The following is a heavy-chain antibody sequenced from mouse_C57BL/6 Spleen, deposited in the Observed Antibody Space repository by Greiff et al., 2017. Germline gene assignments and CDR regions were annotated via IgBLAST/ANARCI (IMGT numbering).Heavy chain of an antibody. V-gene: IGHV5-6*01. CDR1: GFTFSSYG. CDR3: AREGTWFAY. J-gene: IGHJ3*01. CDR2: ISSGGSYT. Sequence: EVQGVESGGDLVKPGGSLKLSCAASGFTFSSYGMSWVRQTPAKRLEWVATISSGGSYTYYPDSVKGRFTISRDNAKNTLYLQMSSLKSEDTARYYCAREGTWFAYWGQGTLVTVSA.